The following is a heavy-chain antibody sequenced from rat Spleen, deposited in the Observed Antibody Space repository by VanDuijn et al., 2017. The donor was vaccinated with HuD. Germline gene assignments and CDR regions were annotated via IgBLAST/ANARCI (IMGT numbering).Heavy chain of an antibody. CDR1: GYSITTNY. CDR2: IRSSGSS. CDR3: GRDNNYKAY. V-gene: IGHV3-1*01. Sequence: EVQLQESGPGLVKPSQSLSLTCSITGYSITTNYWGWIRKFPGNKMEWIGHIRSSGSSSYNPSLKSRISITRDTSKNQFFLQVNSVTTEDTATYYCGRDNNYKAYWGQGVMVTVSS. D-gene: IGHD1-10*01. J-gene: IGHJ2*01.